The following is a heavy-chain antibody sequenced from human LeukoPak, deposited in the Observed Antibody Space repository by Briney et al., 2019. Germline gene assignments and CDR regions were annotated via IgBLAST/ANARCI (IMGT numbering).Heavy chain of an antibody. CDR1: GGSISSYY. CDR2: IYYSGTT. V-gene: IGHV4-59*01. D-gene: IGHD6-13*01. Sequence: SETLPLTCTVSGGSISSYYWSWIRQPPGQGLEWIGCIYYSGTTNYNPSLKSRVTISVDTSKNQFSLKLSSVTAADTAVYYCARGVYIAAAQYGYWGQGTLVTVSS. J-gene: IGHJ4*02. CDR3: ARGVYIAAAQYGY.